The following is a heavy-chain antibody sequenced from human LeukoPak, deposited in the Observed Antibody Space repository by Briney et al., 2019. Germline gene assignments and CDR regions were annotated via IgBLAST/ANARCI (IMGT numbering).Heavy chain of an antibody. J-gene: IGHJ4*02. CDR1: GGTLSSYA. V-gene: IGHV1-69*05. Sequence: ASVKVSCKASGGTLSSYAISWVRQAPGQGLEWMGGIIPIFGTANYAQKFQGRVTITTDESTSTAYMELSSLRSEDTAVYYCARARDILTGYDQYYFDYWGQGTLVTVSS. CDR2: IIPIFGTA. CDR3: ARARDILTGYDQYYFDY. D-gene: IGHD3-9*01.